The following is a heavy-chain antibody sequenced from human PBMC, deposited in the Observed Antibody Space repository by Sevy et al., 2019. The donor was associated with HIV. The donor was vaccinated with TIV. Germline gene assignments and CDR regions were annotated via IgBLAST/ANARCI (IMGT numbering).Heavy chain of an antibody. CDR2: INWNGGST. D-gene: IGHD1-26*01. V-gene: IGHV3-20*04. J-gene: IGHJ3*01. CDR1: GFTFDDYG. CDR3: ARDGVSWSYPYV. Sequence: GGSLRLSCAASGFTFDDYGMSWVRQAPGKGLEWVSGINWNGGSTGYADSVKGRFTISRDNAKNSLYLQMNSLRAEDTAVYYCARDGVSWSYPYVWGQGTMVTVSS.